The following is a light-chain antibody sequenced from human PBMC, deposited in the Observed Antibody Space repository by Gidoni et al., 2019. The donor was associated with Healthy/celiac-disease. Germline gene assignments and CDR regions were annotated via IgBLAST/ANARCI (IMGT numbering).Light chain of an antibody. J-gene: IGLJ3*02. CDR1: SSNIGSNT. CDR2: SNN. Sequence: QPVLTQPPSASGTPGQRVTISCSGSSSNIGSNTVNWYTQLPGTAPKLLFYSNNQRPSGVPDRFSGSNSGTSASLAISGLQSEDEADYYCAAWDDSLNGWVFGGGTKLTVL. CDR3: AAWDDSLNGWV. V-gene: IGLV1-44*01.